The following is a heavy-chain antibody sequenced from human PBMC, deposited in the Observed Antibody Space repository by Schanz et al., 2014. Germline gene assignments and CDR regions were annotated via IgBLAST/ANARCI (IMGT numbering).Heavy chain of an antibody. J-gene: IGHJ2*01. Sequence: EMQLLESGGGLIQPGGSLRLSCAASGFTFSTHAMSWVRQAPGKGLEWVSSISGDHRNTFYADSVKGRFTISRDNSKNTNNLQMNSLRAEDTAIYYCEKDAPYPFDLWGRGTLITVSS. CDR2: ISGDHRNT. V-gene: IGHV3-23*01. CDR1: GFTFSTHA. CDR3: EKDAPYPFDL.